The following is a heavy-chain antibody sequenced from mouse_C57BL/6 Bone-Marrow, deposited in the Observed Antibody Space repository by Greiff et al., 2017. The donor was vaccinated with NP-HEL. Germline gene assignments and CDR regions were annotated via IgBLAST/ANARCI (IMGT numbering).Heavy chain of an antibody. D-gene: IGHD1-1*01. V-gene: IGHV1-50*01. J-gene: IGHJ2*01. CDR2: IDPSDSYT. Sequence: QVQLQQPGAELVKPGASVKLSCKASGYTFTSYWMQWVKQRPGQGLEWIGEIDPSDSYTNYNQKFKGKATLTVDTSSSTAYMQLSSLTSEDSAVYYCARDTTVVDYFDYWGQGTTLTVSS. CDR3: ARDTTVVDYFDY. CDR1: GYTFTSYW.